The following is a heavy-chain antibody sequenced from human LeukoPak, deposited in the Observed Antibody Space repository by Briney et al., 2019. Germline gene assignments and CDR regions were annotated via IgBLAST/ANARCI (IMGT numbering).Heavy chain of an antibody. J-gene: IGHJ4*02. CDR1: GGSISSHY. Sequence: SEALSLTCTVSGGSISSHYWSWIRQHAGKGLEWIGRIYSSGSPNYNPSLKSRVTMSVDTSKNQFSLKLSSVTAADTAVYYCARESQALSTSFDYWGQGTLVTVSS. CDR3: ARESQALSTSFDY. CDR2: IYSSGSP. D-gene: IGHD3-10*01. V-gene: IGHV4-4*07.